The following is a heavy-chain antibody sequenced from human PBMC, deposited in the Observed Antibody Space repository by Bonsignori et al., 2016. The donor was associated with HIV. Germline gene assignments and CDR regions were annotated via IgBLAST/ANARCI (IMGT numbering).Heavy chain of an antibody. V-gene: IGHV3-9*01. D-gene: IGHD6-13*01. J-gene: IGHJ5*01. Sequence: WIRQPPGKGLEWVSGISWNSGNLGYGDSMKGRFTISRDNAKNSLYLQMNSLRAEDTAFYYCVKAKSPFIAAAGNFDSWGQGALVTVSS. CDR2: ISWNSGNL. CDR3: VKAKSPFIAAAGNFDS.